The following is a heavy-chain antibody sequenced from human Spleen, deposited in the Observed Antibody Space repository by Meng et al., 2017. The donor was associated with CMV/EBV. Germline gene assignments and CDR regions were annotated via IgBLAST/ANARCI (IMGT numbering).Heavy chain of an antibody. CDR1: GFTVSNNY. CDR2: ISYDGTNK. D-gene: IGHD6-6*01. V-gene: IGHV3-30*03. J-gene: IGHJ3*02. Sequence: GESLKISCAASGFTVSNNYISWVRQAPGKGLEWVAVISYDGTNKYYADSVKGRFTISRDNSRNTLYLQMNSLRADDTAVYFCARGSVGLGIAARKTHDSFDMWGQGTMVTVSS. CDR3: ARGSVGLGIAARKTHDSFDM.